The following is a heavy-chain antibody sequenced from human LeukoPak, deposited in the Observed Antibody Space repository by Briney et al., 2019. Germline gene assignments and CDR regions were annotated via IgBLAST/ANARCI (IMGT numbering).Heavy chain of an antibody. Sequence: PGGTLRLSCAASGFTFSSYGMSWVRQAPGKGLEWVSTISGSGGSTYYADSVKGRFTISRDNSKNTLYLQMNSLRAEDTAVYYCAKVSGSYYPRQDPFDYWGQGTLVTVSS. CDR3: AKVSGSYYPRQDPFDY. CDR2: ISGSGGST. V-gene: IGHV3-23*01. J-gene: IGHJ4*02. CDR1: GFTFSSYG. D-gene: IGHD1-26*01.